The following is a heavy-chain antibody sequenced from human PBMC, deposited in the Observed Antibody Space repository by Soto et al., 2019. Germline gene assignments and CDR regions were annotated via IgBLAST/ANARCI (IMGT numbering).Heavy chain of an antibody. Sequence: QVQLVQSGAEVKKPGSSVKVSCKASRGTFSSYTISWVRQAPGQGLEWMGRIILILGIANYAQKFQGRVTITADKSTSTAYMELSSLRSEDTAVYYCARGVVVVAAHYYYYYGMDVWGQGTTVTVSS. J-gene: IGHJ6*02. D-gene: IGHD2-15*01. CDR2: IILILGIA. V-gene: IGHV1-69*02. CDR1: RGTFSSYT. CDR3: ARGVVVVAAHYYYYYGMDV.